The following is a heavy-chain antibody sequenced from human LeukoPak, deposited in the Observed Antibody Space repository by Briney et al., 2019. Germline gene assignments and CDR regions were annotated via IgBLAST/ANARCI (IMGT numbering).Heavy chain of an antibody. D-gene: IGHD6-19*01. Sequence: PGRSLRLSCAASGFTFDDYAMHWVRQAPGKGLEWVSGISWNSGSIGYADSVKGRFTISRDNAKNSLYLQMNSLKAEDTAIYYCATSIGVAVAFDFWGQGTLVTVSS. CDR2: ISWNSGSI. CDR1: GFTFDDYA. J-gene: IGHJ4*02. V-gene: IGHV3-9*01. CDR3: ATSIGVAVAFDF.